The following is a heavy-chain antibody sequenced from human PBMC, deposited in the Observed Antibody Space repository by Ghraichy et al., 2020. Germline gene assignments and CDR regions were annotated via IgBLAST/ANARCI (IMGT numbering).Heavy chain of an antibody. J-gene: IGHJ5*01. D-gene: IGHD2-15*01. V-gene: IGHV3-30*02. CDR1: GFSFSTYG. CDR2: IRYDGNSQ. CDR3: AKDEGWSFSDS. Sequence: GGSLRLSCAASGFSFSTYGMHWVRQAPGKGLQWVAFIRYDGNSQDYADSVQGRFTISRDNSKNTMNLQMDSLRVEDTGVYYCAKDEGWSFSDSWGQGTLVTVSS.